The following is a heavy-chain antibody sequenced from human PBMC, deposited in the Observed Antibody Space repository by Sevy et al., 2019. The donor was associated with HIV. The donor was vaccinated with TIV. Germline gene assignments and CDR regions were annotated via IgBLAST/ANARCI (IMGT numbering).Heavy chain of an antibody. D-gene: IGHD5-18*01. CDR2: ISSSGSTI. CDR1: GFTFSDYY. J-gene: IGHJ6*02. V-gene: IGHV3-11*01. CDR3: ARVGDTAMVTGPSYYYYGMDV. Sequence: WGSLRLSCAASGFTFSDYYMSWIRQAPGKGLEWVSYISSSGSTIYYADSVKGRFTISRDNAKNSLYLQMNSLRAEDTAVYYCARVGDTAMVTGPSYYYYGMDVWGQGTTVTVSS.